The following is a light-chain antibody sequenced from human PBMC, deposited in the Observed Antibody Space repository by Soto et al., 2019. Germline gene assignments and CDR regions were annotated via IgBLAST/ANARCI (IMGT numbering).Light chain of an antibody. CDR2: DAS. J-gene: IGKJ5*01. CDR1: QSVRTY. CDR3: QQRNSWPPIT. V-gene: IGKV3-11*01. Sequence: EIVLTQSPVTLSLSPRGIATLSCMASQSVRTYLAWYQVKPGQAPRLLIYDASSRASGVPARFSGSGSGTDFTLTISSLEPEDFALYYCQQRNSWPPITFGQGTRLEI.